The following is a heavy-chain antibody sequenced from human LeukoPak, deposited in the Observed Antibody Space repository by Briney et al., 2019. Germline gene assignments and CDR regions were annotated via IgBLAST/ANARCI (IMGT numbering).Heavy chain of an antibody. CDR2: INPNGGGT. Sequence: GASVKVSCKASGYTFTGYYMHWVRQAPGQGLEWMGWINPNGGGTNYAQKFQGRVTMTRDTSISTAYMELSRLRSDDTAVYYCARDLSNWNQDYYYYYMDVWGKGTTVTVSS. J-gene: IGHJ6*03. CDR3: ARDLSNWNQDYYYYYMDV. D-gene: IGHD1-20*01. CDR1: GYTFTGYY. V-gene: IGHV1-2*02.